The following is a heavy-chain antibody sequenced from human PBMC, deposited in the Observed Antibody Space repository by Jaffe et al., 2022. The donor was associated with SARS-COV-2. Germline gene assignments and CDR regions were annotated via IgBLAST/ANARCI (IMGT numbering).Heavy chain of an antibody. CDR2: ISGSGGST. J-gene: IGHJ4*02. V-gene: IGHV3-23*01. CDR3: AKAVLGYCSGGSCYNDY. CDR1: GFTFSSYA. D-gene: IGHD2-15*01. Sequence: EVQLLESGGGLVQPGGSLRLSCAASGFTFSSYAMSWVRQAPGKGLEWVSAISGSGGSTYYADSVKGRFTISRDNSKNTLYLQMNSLRAEDTAVYYCAKAVLGYCSGGSCYNDYWGQGTLVTVSS.